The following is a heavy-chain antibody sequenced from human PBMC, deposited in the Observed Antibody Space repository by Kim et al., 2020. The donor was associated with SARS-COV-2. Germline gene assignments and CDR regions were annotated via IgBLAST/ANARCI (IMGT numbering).Heavy chain of an antibody. CDR1: GFTFSSYG. Sequence: GGSLRLSCAASGFTFSSYGMHWVRQAPGKGLEWVAVISYDGSNKYYADSVKGRFTISRDNSKNTLYLQMNSLRAEDTAVYYCARDRLLWFGDFFIGMDVWGQGTTVTVSS. CDR2: ISYDGSNK. CDR3: ARDRLLWFGDFFIGMDV. J-gene: IGHJ6*02. V-gene: IGHV3-33*05. D-gene: IGHD3-10*01.